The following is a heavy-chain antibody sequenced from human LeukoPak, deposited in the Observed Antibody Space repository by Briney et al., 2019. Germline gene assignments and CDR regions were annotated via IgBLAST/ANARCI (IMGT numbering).Heavy chain of an antibody. V-gene: IGHV3-23*01. J-gene: IGHJ5*02. CDR3: GKDGGQYSSGPEFDP. CDR2: ISGGGERT. D-gene: IGHD6-19*01. Sequence: QPGGSRRLSCAASGIVFSNTAMNWARQSPGRELEWVSAISGGGERTFYADSVKGRFTISRDNSKNMVYLQMNSLRADDTAIYYCGKDGGQYSSGPEFDPRGQGALVTVSS. CDR1: GIVFSNTA.